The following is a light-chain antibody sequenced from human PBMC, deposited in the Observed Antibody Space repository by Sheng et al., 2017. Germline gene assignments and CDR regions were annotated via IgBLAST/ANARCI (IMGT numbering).Light chain of an antibody. CDR1: QDISYY. V-gene: IGKV1-27*01. Sequence: DIQLTQSPSSLSVSVGDRVTITCRASQDISYYLAWYQQKPGKVPELLIHGASTLHSGVPSRFSGSGSGTDFTLTISSLQPGDVATYYCQKYDNAPLSFGGGTKVEIK. J-gene: IGKJ4*01. CDR2: GAS. CDR3: QKYDNAPLS.